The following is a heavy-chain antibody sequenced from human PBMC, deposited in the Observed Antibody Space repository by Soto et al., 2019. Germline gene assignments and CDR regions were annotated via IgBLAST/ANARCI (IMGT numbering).Heavy chain of an antibody. CDR1: GFTFSDHA. V-gene: IGHV3-23*01. Sequence: EMQLLESGGDLVQPGGSLRLSCATSGFTFSDHAMHWVRQAPGEGLEWVSGIRGDLVTTPYADSVKGRFTISRDNSKNTLYLQMNRLRAEDTAIYYCVKEGKMGVEGFDFWGQGTLVTVSS. D-gene: IGHD1-26*01. CDR3: VKEGKMGVEGFDF. CDR2: IRGDLVTT. J-gene: IGHJ4*02.